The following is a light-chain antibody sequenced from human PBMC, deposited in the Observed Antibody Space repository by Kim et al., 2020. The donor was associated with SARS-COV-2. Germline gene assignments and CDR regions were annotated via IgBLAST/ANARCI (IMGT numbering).Light chain of an antibody. CDR2: GKN. CDR3: NSRDSSGNHLNWV. V-gene: IGLV3-19*01. CDR1: SLRSYY. J-gene: IGLJ3*02. Sequence: QAVRITCQGDSLRSYYASWYQQKPGQAPVLVIYGKNNRPSGIPGRFSGSSSGNTASLTITGAQAEDEADYYCNSRDSSGNHLNWVFGGGTQLTVL.